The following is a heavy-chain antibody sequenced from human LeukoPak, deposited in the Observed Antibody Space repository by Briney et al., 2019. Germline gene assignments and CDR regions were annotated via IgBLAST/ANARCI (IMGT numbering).Heavy chain of an antibody. J-gene: IGHJ5*02. CDR2: ISYSGST. CDR1: GASISSYY. CDR3: AREGTAGTNLNWFDP. V-gene: IGHV4-59*01. Sequence: NPSETLSLTCTVSGASISSYYWSWIRQPPGKGLECIGYISYSGSTNFNPSLKSRVTISVDTSKNQFSLKLSSVTAADTAVYYCAREGTAGTNLNWFDPWGQGTLVTVSS. D-gene: IGHD1-1*01.